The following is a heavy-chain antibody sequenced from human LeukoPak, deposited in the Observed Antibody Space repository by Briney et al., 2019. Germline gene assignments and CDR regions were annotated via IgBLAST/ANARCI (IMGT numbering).Heavy chain of an antibody. Sequence: ASVKVSCKASGYTFTGFYMHWVRQAPGQGLEWMGWINPNSGGTNYAQKFQGRVTMTRDTSISTAYMELSRLRSDDTAVYYCASFNDYGDYVFDYWGQGTLVTVSS. CDR3: ASFNDYGDYVFDY. CDR1: GYTFTGFY. CDR2: INPNSGGT. V-gene: IGHV1-2*02. J-gene: IGHJ4*02. D-gene: IGHD4-17*01.